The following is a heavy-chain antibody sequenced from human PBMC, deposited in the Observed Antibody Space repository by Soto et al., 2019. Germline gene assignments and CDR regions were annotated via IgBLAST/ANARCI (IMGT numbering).Heavy chain of an antibody. V-gene: IGHV3-7*01. CDR3: AREGWDSSGYYILDYYYGMDV. J-gene: IGHJ6*02. Sequence: GGSLRLSCAASGFTFSSYWMSWVHQAPGKGLEWVANIKQDGSEKYYVDSVKGRFTISRDNAKNSLYLQMNSLRAEDTAVYYCAREGWDSSGYYILDYYYGMDVWGQGTTVTVSS. CDR1: GFTFSSYW. D-gene: IGHD3-22*01. CDR2: IKQDGSEK.